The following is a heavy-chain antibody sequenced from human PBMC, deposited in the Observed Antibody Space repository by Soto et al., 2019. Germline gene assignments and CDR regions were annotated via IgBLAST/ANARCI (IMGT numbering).Heavy chain of an antibody. CDR2: IYYSGST. V-gene: IGHV4-39*01. Sequence: QLQLQESGPGLVKPSETLSLTCTVSGGSIISSSYYWGWIRQPPGKGLEWIGSIYYSGSTYYNPSLKSRVTISVDTSKNQFSLKLSSVTAADTAVYYCARKDYYDRPFDYWGQGTLVTVSS. CDR3: ARKDYYDRPFDY. CDR1: GGSIISSSYY. D-gene: IGHD3-22*01. J-gene: IGHJ4*02.